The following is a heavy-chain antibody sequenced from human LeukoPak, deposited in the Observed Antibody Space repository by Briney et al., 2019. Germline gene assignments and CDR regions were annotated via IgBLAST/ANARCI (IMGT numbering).Heavy chain of an antibody. CDR2: INPKSGGT. CDR3: AREGSGIFDP. D-gene: IGHD3-3*01. Sequence: ASAKVSCKASGYTFSVYYIHWMRQAPGQGLEWMGWINPKSGGTNYAQKFQGRVTMTRDTSISTAYMELSRLRSDDTAVYYCAREGSGIFDPWGQGTLVTVSS. V-gene: IGHV1-2*02. CDR1: GYTFSVYY. J-gene: IGHJ5*02.